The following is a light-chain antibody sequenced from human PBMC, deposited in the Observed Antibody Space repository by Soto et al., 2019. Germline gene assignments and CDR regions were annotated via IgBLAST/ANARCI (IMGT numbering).Light chain of an antibody. J-gene: IGLJ3*02. CDR1: SSDVGSYNL. V-gene: IGLV2-23*02. CDR3: CSYAGSSWV. CDR2: VVT. Sequence: QSALTQPASVSGSPGQSITISCTRTSSDVGSYNLVSWYRQHPGKAPKLMIYVVTKRPSGVSNRFSGSKSGNTASLTISGLQAEDEADYYCCSYAGSSWVFGGGTKLTVL.